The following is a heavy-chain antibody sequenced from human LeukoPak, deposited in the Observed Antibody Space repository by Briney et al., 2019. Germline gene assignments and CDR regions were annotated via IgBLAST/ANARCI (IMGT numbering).Heavy chain of an antibody. J-gene: IGHJ4*02. V-gene: IGHV3-21*01. D-gene: IGHD1-26*01. CDR3: ARGGGSLYYFDY. CDR1: GFTFSSYA. Sequence: GGSLRLSCAASGFTFSSYAMSWVRQAPGKGLEWVSSISSSSSYIYYADSVKGRFTISRDNAKNSLYLQMNSLRAEDTAVYYCARGGGSLYYFDYWGQGTLVTVSS. CDR2: ISSSSSYI.